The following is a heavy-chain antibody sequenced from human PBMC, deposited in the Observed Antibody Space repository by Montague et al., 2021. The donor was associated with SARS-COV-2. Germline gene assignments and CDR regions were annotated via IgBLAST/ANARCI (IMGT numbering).Heavy chain of an antibody. D-gene: IGHD1-26*01. V-gene: IGHV3-30-3*01. CDR2: ISYDGSNK. Sequence: SLRLSCAASGFTFSSYAMHWVRQAPGKGLEWVAVISYDGSNKYYADSVKGRFTISRDNSKNTLYLHMNSLRAEDTAVYYCARPSSGSYYHAFDIWGQGTMVTVSS. J-gene: IGHJ3*02. CDR1: GFTFSSYA. CDR3: ARPSSGSYYHAFDI.